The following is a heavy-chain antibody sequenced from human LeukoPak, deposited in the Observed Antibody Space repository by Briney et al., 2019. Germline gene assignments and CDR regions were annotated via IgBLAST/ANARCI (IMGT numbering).Heavy chain of an antibody. V-gene: IGHV1-69*05. CDR1: GGTFNSYG. CDR2: IIPIFRTS. D-gene: IGHD1-26*01. Sequence: SVRVSCKTSGGTFNSYGFNWVRQAPGQGLEWMGGIIPIFRTSNYAQKFQGRVTITTDGSSTTAYMEMSNLRFDDPAVYYCARALVQPSGAFDIWGQGTMVTVSS. CDR3: ARALVQPSGAFDI. J-gene: IGHJ3*02.